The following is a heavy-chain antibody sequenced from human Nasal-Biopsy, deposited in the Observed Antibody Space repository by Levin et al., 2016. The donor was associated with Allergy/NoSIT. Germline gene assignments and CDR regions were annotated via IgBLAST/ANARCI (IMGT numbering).Heavy chain of an antibody. Sequence: GSLRLSCGVYGGYLSTSNWNFVRQSPGKGLEWIGEINRSGNANSNPSLKSRLVISVDSSTNQFSLRLTSVTAADTSTYYCARGRGTTVTRAGATRYGMDIWGQGTTVTVSS. CDR3: ARGRGTTVTRAGATRYGMDI. J-gene: IGHJ6*02. V-gene: IGHV4-34*01. CDR2: INRSGNA. CDR1: GGYLSTSN. D-gene: IGHD4-17*01.